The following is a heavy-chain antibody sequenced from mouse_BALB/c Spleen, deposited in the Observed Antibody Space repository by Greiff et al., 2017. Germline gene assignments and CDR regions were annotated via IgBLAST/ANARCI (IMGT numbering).Heavy chain of an antibody. CDR3: ARRGYGNYVGFAY. CDR2: ILPGSGST. V-gene: IGHV1-9*01. CDR1: GYTFSSYW. D-gene: IGHD2-1*01. J-gene: IGHJ3*01. Sequence: QVQLKESGAELMKPGASVKISCKATGYTFSSYWIEWVKQRPGHGLEWIGEILPGSGSTNYNEKFKGKATFTADTSSNTAYMQLSSLTSEDSAVYYCARRGYGNYVGFAYWGQGTLVTVSA.